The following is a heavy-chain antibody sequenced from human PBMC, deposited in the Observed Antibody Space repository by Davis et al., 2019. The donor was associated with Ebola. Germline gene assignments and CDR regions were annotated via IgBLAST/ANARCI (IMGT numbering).Heavy chain of an antibody. CDR1: GFTFGDYA. Sequence: PGSLLKISCTASGFTFGDYAMSWFRQAPGKGLEWVSFIRSKAYGGTTEYAASVKGRFTISRDDSKSIAYLQMNSLKTEDTAVYYCTRYYASAFDIWGQGTMVTVSS. J-gene: IGHJ3*02. CDR3: TRYYASAFDI. D-gene: IGHD3-10*01. V-gene: IGHV3-49*03. CDR2: IRSKAYGGTT.